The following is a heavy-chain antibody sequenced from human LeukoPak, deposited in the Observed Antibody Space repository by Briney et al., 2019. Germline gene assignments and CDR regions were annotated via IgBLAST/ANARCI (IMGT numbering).Heavy chain of an antibody. J-gene: IGHJ4*02. CDR2: IIPMIGTA. Sequence: ASVKVSCKASGGTFSTYAINWVRQAPGQGLEWMGGIIPMIGTANYAQKFQGRVTITADESTSTAYMELSSLRSEDTAVYYCAREQLGTDTSYYFDYWGQGTLVTVSS. V-gene: IGHV1-69*13. CDR1: GGTFSTYA. CDR3: AREQLGTDTSYYFDY. D-gene: IGHD7-27*01.